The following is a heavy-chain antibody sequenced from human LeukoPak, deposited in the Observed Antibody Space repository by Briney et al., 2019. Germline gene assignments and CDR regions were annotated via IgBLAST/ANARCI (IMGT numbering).Heavy chain of an antibody. J-gene: IGHJ6*02. V-gene: IGHV4-59*01. CDR1: GGSISSYF. CDR2: VYYRGST. D-gene: IGHD6-13*01. Sequence: SETLSLICTVSGGSISSYFWNWIRQSPGKGLEWVGYVYYRGSTNYNPSLKSRVTISVDTSKNQFSLELSSVTAADTAVYYCARDMTRAVPIPGTYYYAYAMDVWGQGTTVTVSS. CDR3: ARDMTRAVPIPGTYYYAYAMDV.